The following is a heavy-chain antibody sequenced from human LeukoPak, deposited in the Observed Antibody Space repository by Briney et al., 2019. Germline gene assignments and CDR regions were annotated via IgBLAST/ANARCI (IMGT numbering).Heavy chain of an antibody. CDR1: GFTFSAYA. V-gene: IGHV3-30*02. CDR3: AKDRSGSHSAGF. J-gene: IGHJ4*02. D-gene: IGHD3-10*01. CDR2: IWHDGSNK. Sequence: GGSLRLSCAASGFTFSAYAMHWLRQAPGKGLEWVAVIWHDGSNKYYADSVKGRFTMSRDNSKNTLYLQMDSLTIEDTAVYYCAKDRSGSHSAGFWGQGTLVTVSS.